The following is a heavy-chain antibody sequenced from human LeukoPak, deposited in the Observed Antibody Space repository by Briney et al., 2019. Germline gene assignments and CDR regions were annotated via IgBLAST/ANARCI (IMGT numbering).Heavy chain of an antibody. Sequence: SETLSLTCAVYGGSFSTYYWSWIRQPAGKGLEWIGRIYTSGNTNYNPSLKSRVTISVDTSKNQFSLKLNSVTAADTAVYYCARSGTYYNNWFDPWGQGTLVTVSS. CDR1: GGSFSTYY. CDR3: ARSGTYYNNWFDP. J-gene: IGHJ5*02. D-gene: IGHD3-10*01. CDR2: IYTSGNT. V-gene: IGHV4-59*10.